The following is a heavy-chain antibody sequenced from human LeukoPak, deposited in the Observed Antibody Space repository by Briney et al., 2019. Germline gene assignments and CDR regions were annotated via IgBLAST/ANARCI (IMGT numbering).Heavy chain of an antibody. J-gene: IGHJ6*02. Sequence: ASVKVSCKASGGTFSSYAISWVRQAPGQGLEWMGRIIPILGIANYAQKFQGRVTITADKSTSTAYMELSSLRSEGTAVYYCARPLHLSSGWSPTWYYGMDVWGQGTTVTVSS. CDR3: ARPLHLSSGWSPTWYYGMDV. D-gene: IGHD6-19*01. V-gene: IGHV1-69*04. CDR1: GGTFSSYA. CDR2: IIPILGIA.